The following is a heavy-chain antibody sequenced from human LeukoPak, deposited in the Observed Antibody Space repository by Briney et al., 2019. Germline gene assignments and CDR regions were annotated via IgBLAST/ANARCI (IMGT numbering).Heavy chain of an antibody. CDR2: INGDT. J-gene: IGHJ6*03. V-gene: IGHV1-2*02. CDR1: GYTFTGYY. Sequence: ASVKVSCKTSGYTFTGYYIHWVRQAPGQGLEWMGWINGDTNYAQKFQGRVTITRNTSISTAYMELSSLRSEDTAVYYCARAAPVYASYYYYYYMDVWGKGTTVTVSS. D-gene: IGHD2-8*01. CDR3: ARAAPVYASYYYYYYMDV.